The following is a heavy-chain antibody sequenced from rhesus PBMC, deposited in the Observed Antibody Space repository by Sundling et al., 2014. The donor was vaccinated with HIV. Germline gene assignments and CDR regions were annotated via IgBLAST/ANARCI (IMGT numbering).Heavy chain of an antibody. CDR2: INGNSGST. D-gene: IGHD5-24*01. V-gene: IGHV4-80*01. Sequence: QVQLQESGPGLVKPSETLSLTCTVSGASISSYWWSWIRQPPGKGLEWIGEINGNSGSTNYNPSLKSRVTLSRDTSKNQFSLKLSSVTAADTAVYYCAIQRVPRFDYWGQGVLVTVSS. J-gene: IGHJ4*01. CDR3: AIQRVPRFDY. CDR1: GASISSYW.